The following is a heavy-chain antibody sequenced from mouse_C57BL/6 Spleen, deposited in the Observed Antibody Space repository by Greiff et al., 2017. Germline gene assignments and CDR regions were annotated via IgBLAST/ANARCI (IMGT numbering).Heavy chain of an antibody. V-gene: IGHV5-9*01. J-gene: IGHJ4*01. CDR2: ISGGGGNT. CDR1: GFTFSSYT. D-gene: IGHD2-3*01. Sequence: EVKVVESGGGLVKPGGSLKLSCAASGFTFSSYTMSWVRPTPEKRLEWVATISGGGGNTYYPDSVKGRFSISRDNAKNTLYLQMSSLRSEDTALYYCARGGDGYYAFYYAMDYWGQGTSVTVSS. CDR3: ARGGDGYYAFYYAMDY.